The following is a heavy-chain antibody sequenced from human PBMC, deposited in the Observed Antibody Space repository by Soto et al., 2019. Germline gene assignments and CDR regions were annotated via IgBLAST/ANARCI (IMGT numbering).Heavy chain of an antibody. CDR2: IYWDGDK. CDR3: AHLILGGTFVRGVTFEY. V-gene: IGHV2-5*02. CDR1: GFSLDSTAVG. D-gene: IGHD3-10*01. Sequence: GPTLVNPMQTLTLTCNFSGFSLDSTAVGVGWLRQPPGKALECLALIYWDGDKRYNPSLTNRVIITKDTSKNQVVLTMTDMAPADTGTYFCAHLILGGTFVRGVTFEYLGQGVLSIGSS. J-gene: IGHJ4*02.